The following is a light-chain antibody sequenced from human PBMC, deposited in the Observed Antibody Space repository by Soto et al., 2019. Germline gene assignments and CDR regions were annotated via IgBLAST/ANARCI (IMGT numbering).Light chain of an antibody. CDR1: RSVSSN. CDR3: QQYKNWPPVT. J-gene: IGKJ4*01. V-gene: IGKV3-15*01. CDR2: GAS. Sequence: ETVMTQSPATLSVSPGDRATLSCRASRSVSSNLAWYQQKPGQAPRLLIYGASIRATGIPARFSGSGSGTEFTLTISSLQSEDFGLYYCQQYKNWPPVTFGGGTKVEIK.